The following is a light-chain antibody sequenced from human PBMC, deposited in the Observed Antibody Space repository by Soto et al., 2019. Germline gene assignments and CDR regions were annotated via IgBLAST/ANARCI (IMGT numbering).Light chain of an antibody. CDR1: QSVSSK. V-gene: IGKV3-15*01. CDR2: GAS. J-gene: IGKJ1*01. CDR3: QQYNSWLWT. Sequence: EIVMTQPPSTVASSPXPWATLSCRASQSVSSKLAWYQQKPGQAPRLLIYGASTRATGIPARFSGSGSGTEFTPIISSLQSEDSAVYYCQQYNSWLWTFGQGTKVDIK.